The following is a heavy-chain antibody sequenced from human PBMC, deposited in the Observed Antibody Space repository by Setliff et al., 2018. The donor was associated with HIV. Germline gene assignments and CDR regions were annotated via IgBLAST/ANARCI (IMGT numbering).Heavy chain of an antibody. V-gene: IGHV3-7*03. CDR2: IKEGGSEK. J-gene: IGHJ4*02. Sequence: GGSLRLSCEASGFIFSRYWMSWVRQAPGKGLEWVANIKEGGSEKCYVDSVKGRFTVSRDNAENSVYLQMNGLRVDDTALYYCTRDGGEYWGEGTLVTVSS. D-gene: IGHD3-16*01. CDR1: GFIFSRYW. CDR3: TRDGGEY.